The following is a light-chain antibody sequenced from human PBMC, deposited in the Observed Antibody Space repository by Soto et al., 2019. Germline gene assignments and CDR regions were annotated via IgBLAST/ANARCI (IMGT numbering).Light chain of an antibody. CDR2: GAS. Sequence: EIVLTQSAGTLSLSPGERATLSCRASQSVSSSYLAWYQQKPGQAPRLLIYGASSRATGIPDRFSGSGSGTDLTLTISRLEPEGFAVYFCQQYGNSPPNTFGQGTKVEIK. J-gene: IGKJ2*01. CDR3: QQYGNSPPNT. V-gene: IGKV3-20*01. CDR1: QSVSSSY.